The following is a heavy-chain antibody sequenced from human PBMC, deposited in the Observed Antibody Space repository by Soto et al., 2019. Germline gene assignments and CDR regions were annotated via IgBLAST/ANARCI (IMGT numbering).Heavy chain of an antibody. Sequence: PGGSLRLSCAASGFIFSGYWIHWVRQAPGKGLVWVSRINSDGSSTSYADSVKGRFTISRDNANDTLYLQMNSLRAEDTAVYYCAKPPAPADFWSGYYTGGVDVWGQGTTVTVSS. V-gene: IGHV3-74*01. CDR2: INSDGSST. J-gene: IGHJ6*02. CDR1: GFIFSGYW. CDR3: AKPPAPADFWSGYYTGGVDV. D-gene: IGHD3-3*01.